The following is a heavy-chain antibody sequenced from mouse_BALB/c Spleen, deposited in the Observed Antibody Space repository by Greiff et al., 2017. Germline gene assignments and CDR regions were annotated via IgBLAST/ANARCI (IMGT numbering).Heavy chain of an antibody. CDR2: IWAGGST. J-gene: IGHJ3*01. CDR3: TRDRWFAY. Sequence: QVQLQQSGPGLVAPSQTLSISCTASGFSFTSYGVDWVRQPPGKGLEWLGVIWAGGSTNYYSALMSRLSISKDNSKSQVFLIRNSLQTDDTAMYYCTRDRWFAYWGQGTLVTVSA. V-gene: IGHV2-9*02. CDR1: GFSFTSYG.